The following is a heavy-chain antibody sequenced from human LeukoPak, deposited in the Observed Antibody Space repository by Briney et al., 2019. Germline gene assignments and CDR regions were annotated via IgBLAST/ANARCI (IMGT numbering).Heavy chain of an antibody. V-gene: IGHV1-3*01. CDR3: AGRGYITGTTNYYYGMDV. CDR2: INAGNGNT. Sequence: GASVKVSCKASGYTFTSYAMHWVRQAPGQRLEWMGWINAGNGNTKYSQKFQGRVTITRDTSASTAYMELSSLRSEDTAVYYCAGRGYITGTTNYYYGMDVWGQGTTVTVSS. D-gene: IGHD1-7*01. CDR1: GYTFTSYA. J-gene: IGHJ6*02.